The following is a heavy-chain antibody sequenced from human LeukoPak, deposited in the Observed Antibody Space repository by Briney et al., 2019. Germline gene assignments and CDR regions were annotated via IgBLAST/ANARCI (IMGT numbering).Heavy chain of an antibody. CDR1: GYTFSNYY. CDR3: ARGSYYYMDV. Sequence: ASVTVSFTASGYTFSNYYMHWVRQAPGQGLEWMGIINPNDGSTSYAQRFQGRVTMTRDTSTSTFYMELSTLRYEDTAVYYCARGSYYYMDVWVTGTTVTISS. CDR2: INPNDGST. V-gene: IGHV1-46*01. J-gene: IGHJ6*03.